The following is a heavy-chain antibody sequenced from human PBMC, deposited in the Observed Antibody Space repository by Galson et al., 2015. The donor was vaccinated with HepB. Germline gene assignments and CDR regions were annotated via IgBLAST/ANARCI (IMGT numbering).Heavy chain of an antibody. Sequence: SVKVSCKASGGSFSSHAIIWVRQAPGQGLEWMGRVIPILDIVNNAQNFQDRVTITADKSTSTAYMELRGLTSEDTAVYYCARDLVAAKSSLYYYGMDVWGQGTTVTVSS. CDR1: GGSFSSHA. CDR2: VIPILDIV. J-gene: IGHJ6*02. V-gene: IGHV1-69*04. CDR3: ARDLVAAKSSLYYYGMDV. D-gene: IGHD2-15*01.